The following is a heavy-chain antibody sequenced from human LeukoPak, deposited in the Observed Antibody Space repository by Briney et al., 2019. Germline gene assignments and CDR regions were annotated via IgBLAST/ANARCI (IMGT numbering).Heavy chain of an antibody. CDR3: AREGSYCVGGDCYSFDF. Sequence: ASVKVSCKASGYRFISNYIQWVRQAPGLGPEWIGWMHPGNGNTRYAEKLQGRVTMTRDTSINTAYMDLSSLRSDDTAVYYCAREGSYCVGGDCYSFDFWGQGTQITVSS. J-gene: IGHJ4*02. CDR1: GYRFISNY. CDR2: MHPGNGNT. D-gene: IGHD2-15*01. V-gene: IGHV1-2*02.